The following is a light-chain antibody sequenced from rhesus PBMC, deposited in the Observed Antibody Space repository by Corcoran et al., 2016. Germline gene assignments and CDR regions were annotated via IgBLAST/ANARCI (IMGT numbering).Light chain of an antibody. J-gene: IGLJ1*01. CDR1: SSDIGGYNY. V-gene: IGLV2S7*01. CDR2: GVR. Sequence: QAALTQPPSVSGSPGQSVTISCTGTSSDIGGYNYVSWYQQHPGKAPKLIIYGVRQRPSGVSDRFSGSKSGSTASLTISGLQAEDEADYYCCSYTTSSTFIFGAGTRLTVL. CDR3: CSYTTSSTFI.